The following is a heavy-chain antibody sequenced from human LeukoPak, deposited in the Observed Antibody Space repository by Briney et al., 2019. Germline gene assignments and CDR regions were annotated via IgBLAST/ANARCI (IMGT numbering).Heavy chain of an antibody. Sequence: SETLSLTCTVSGGSISSYYWSWIRQPPGEGLEWIGYIYYSGSTNYNPSLKSRVTISVDTSKNQFSLKLSSVTAADTAVYYCARGYYDFWSGYLNWFDPWGQGTLVTVSS. CDR1: GGSISSYY. CDR2: IYYSGST. V-gene: IGHV4-59*01. CDR3: ARGYYDFWSGYLNWFDP. D-gene: IGHD3-3*01. J-gene: IGHJ5*02.